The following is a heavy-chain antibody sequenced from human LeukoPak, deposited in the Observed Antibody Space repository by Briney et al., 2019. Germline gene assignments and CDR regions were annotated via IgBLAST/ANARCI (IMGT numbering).Heavy chain of an antibody. CDR2: IYYSGST. Sequence: SETLSLTCTDSGGSISSYYWSWIRRPPGKGLEWIGYIYYSGSTNYNPSLKSRVTISLDTSKNQFSLKLNSVTAADTAVYYCARHAKFFIGWSETWGQGTLVTVSS. CDR3: ARHAKFFIGWSET. J-gene: IGHJ5*02. D-gene: IGHD6-19*01. V-gene: IGHV4-59*08. CDR1: GGSISSYY.